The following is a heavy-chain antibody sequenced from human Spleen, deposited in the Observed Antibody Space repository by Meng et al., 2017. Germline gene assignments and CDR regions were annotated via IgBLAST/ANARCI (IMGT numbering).Heavy chain of an antibody. D-gene: IGHD5-18*01. CDR2: INPYSGVT. CDR1: GYTFTGYY. J-gene: IGHJ4*02. V-gene: IGHV1-2*02. CDR3: ARGGGVRGYNYGFL. Sequence: ASVKVSCKASGYTFTGYYMHWVRQAPGQGLEWMGWINPYSGVTDYAQEFQGRVTMTRDTSITTAYMELTSLTSDDTATYYFARGGGVRGYNYGFLWGQGTLVTVPQ.